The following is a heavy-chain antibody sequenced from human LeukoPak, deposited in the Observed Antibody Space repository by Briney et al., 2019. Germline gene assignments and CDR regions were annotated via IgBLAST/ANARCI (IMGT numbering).Heavy chain of an antibody. CDR2: ISDSGSST. V-gene: IGHV3-23*01. CDR1: GFTLSRYA. Sequence: PGGSLRLSCAASGFTLSRYAMSWVRQAPGKGLEWVSGISDSGSSTNYADSVKGRFTISRDNSKNTLYLQMISLRAEDTAVYYCAFRFCGNSESFWGQGTLVTVSS. D-gene: IGHD2/OR15-2a*01. J-gene: IGHJ4*02. CDR3: AFRFCGNSESF.